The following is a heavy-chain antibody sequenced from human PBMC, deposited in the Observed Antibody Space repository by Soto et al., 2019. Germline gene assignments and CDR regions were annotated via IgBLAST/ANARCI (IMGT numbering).Heavy chain of an antibody. Sequence: GGSLRLSCAASGFTFSSYSMNWVRQAPGKGLEWVSSISSSSSYIYYADSVKGRFTISRDNAKNSLYLQMNSLRAEDTAVYYCARVPEDYYDSSGYYFDYWGQGTLVTASS. J-gene: IGHJ4*02. D-gene: IGHD3-22*01. CDR2: ISSSSSYI. CDR1: GFTFSSYS. V-gene: IGHV3-21*01. CDR3: ARVPEDYYDSSGYYFDY.